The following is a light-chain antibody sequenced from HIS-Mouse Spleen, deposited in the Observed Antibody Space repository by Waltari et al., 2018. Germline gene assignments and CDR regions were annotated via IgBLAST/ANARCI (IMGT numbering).Light chain of an antibody. Sequence: EIVMTQSPATLSVSPGERATLPCRASQTVSSNLAWYQQNPGQAPRLLIYGASTRATGIPARFSGSGSGTEFTLTISSLQSEDFAVYYCQQYNNWPPLTFGGGTK. CDR3: QQYNNWPPLT. CDR2: GAS. J-gene: IGKJ4*01. V-gene: IGKV3-15*01. CDR1: QTVSSN.